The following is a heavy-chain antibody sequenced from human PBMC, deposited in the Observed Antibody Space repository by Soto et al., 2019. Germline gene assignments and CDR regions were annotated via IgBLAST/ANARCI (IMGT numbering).Heavy chain of an antibody. Sequence: EVQLVESGGDLVQRGGSLRLSCVASGFTYSVYSMNWVRQAPWKGLEWFSYITSDTKTIKYADSVKVRFTISRDNAKNSVYLQMNSLRDEDTAVYYCARSVEGHFDYWGQGTVGTVSS. CDR3: ARSVEGHFDY. J-gene: IGHJ4*02. V-gene: IGHV3-48*02. D-gene: IGHD6-19*01. CDR2: ITSDTKTI. CDR1: GFTYSVYS.